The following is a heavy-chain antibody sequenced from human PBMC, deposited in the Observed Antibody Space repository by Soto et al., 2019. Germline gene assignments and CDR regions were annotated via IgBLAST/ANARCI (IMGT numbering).Heavy chain of an antibody. J-gene: IGHJ4*02. V-gene: IGHV1-69*01. CDR1: GGSFRNYV. CDR3: SFHSDSNSYSRFDF. D-gene: IGHD4-4*01. Sequence: QVQLVQSGAEVKKPGSSVKVSCRASGGSFRNYVMSWVRQAPGQGLEWMGGIIPVFETRTYAQKFQGRVTIAAHDPTSTASMEMSNMRSDDTAVYFCSFHSDSNSYSRFDFWGQGPLVTVSS. CDR2: IIPVFETR.